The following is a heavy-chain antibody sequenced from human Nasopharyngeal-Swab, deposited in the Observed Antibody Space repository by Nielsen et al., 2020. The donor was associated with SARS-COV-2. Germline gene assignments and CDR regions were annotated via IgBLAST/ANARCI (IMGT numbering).Heavy chain of an antibody. CDR3: ARGFDY. J-gene: IGHJ4*02. V-gene: IGHV4-61*01. CDR2: IYYSGST. CDR1: GGSVSSHSYY. Sequence: SETLSLTCTVSGGSVSSHSYYWSWIRQPPGQGLEWIGHIYYSGSTNYNPSLKSRVTISVDTSKNQFSLKLSSVTAADTAVYYCARGFDYWGQGTLVTVSS.